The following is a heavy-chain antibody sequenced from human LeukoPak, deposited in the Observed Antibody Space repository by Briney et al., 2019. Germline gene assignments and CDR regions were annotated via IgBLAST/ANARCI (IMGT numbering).Heavy chain of an antibody. V-gene: IGHV4-34*01. CDR1: GGSFSGYY. D-gene: IGHD5-18*01. CDR2: INHSGST. CDR3: ARERFVDTAMAEFDY. J-gene: IGHJ4*02. Sequence: SETLSLTCAVYGGSFSGYYWSWIRQPPGKGLEWIGEINHSGSTNYNPSLKSRVTISVDTSKNQFSLKLSSVTAADTAVYYCARERFVDTAMAEFDYWGQGTLVTVSS.